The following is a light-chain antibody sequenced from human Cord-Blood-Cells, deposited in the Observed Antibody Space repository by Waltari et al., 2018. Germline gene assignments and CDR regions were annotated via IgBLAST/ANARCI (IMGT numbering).Light chain of an antibody. Sequence: QSALTQPASVSGSPGQSITISCTGTSSDVGGYNYVSWYHQHPGKAPKLMIYEVSNRPSGVSNRFYGSKSGNTASLTISGLQAEDEADYYCSSYTSSSTWVFGGGTKLTVL. CDR2: EVS. CDR1: SSDVGGYNY. CDR3: SSYTSSSTWV. V-gene: IGLV2-14*01. J-gene: IGLJ3*02.